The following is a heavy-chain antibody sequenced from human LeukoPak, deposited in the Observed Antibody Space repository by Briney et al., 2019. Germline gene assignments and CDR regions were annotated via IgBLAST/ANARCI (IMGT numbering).Heavy chain of an antibody. D-gene: IGHD3-9*01. V-gene: IGHV4-34*01. CDR3: AREGGLRYFDWLFDYLDY. CDR2: INHSGST. Sequence: SETLSLTCAVYGGSFSGYYWSWIRQPPGKGLEWIGEINHSGSTNYNPSLKSRVTISVDTSKNQFSLKLSSVTAADTAVYYCAREGGLRYFDWLFDYLDYWGQGTLVTVSS. CDR1: GGSFSGYY. J-gene: IGHJ4*02.